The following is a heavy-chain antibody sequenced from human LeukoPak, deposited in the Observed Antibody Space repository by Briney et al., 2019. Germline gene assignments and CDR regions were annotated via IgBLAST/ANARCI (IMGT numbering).Heavy chain of an antibody. CDR1: GFTFSSYS. CDR3: ARDLAYAFDY. J-gene: IGHJ4*02. D-gene: IGHD4-17*01. Sequence: GGSLRLSCAASGFTFSSYSMNWVRQAPGKGLEWVSYICGSTIYYADSVKGRFTISRDNAKNSLYLQMSSLRDEDTALYYCARDLAYAFDYWGQGALATVSS. CDR2: ICGSTI. V-gene: IGHV3-48*02.